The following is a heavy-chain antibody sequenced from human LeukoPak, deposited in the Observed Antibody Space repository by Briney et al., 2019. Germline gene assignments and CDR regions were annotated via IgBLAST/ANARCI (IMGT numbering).Heavy chain of an antibody. CDR2: IYYSGST. CDR3: ARHPSLEQLWGWYFDL. Sequence: PSETLSLTCTVPGGSISSYYWSWIRQPPGKGLEWIGYIYYSGSTNYNPSLKSRVTISVDTSKNQFSLKLSSVTAADTAVYYCARHPSLEQLWGWYFDLWGRGTLVTVSS. V-gene: IGHV4-59*08. J-gene: IGHJ2*01. D-gene: IGHD5-18*01. CDR1: GGSISSYY.